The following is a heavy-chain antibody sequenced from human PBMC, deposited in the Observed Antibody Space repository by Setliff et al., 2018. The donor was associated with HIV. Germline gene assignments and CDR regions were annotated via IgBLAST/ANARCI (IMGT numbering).Heavy chain of an antibody. CDR1: SGSISYYY. J-gene: IGHJ4*02. Sequence: NPSETLSLTCNVSSGSISYYYWSWVRQPPGRGLEWIGYVSHSGSTSYNPSLNSRVTMSVDTSRDQFSLKVRSVTAADTAVYYCARMRGRAVLSYYFDHWGQGRLVTVSS. CDR3: ARMRGRAVLSYYFDH. V-gene: IGHV4-59*01. D-gene: IGHD6-19*01. CDR2: VSHSGST.